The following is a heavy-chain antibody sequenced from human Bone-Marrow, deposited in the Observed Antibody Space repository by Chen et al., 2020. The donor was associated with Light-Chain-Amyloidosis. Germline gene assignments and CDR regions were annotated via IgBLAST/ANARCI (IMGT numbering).Heavy chain of an antibody. J-gene: IGHJ4*02. CDR1: GYTFTNYG. CDR3: TRGARGWYGFFDF. D-gene: IGHD6-19*01. Sequence: GPELQKXGASVKVSCKASGYTFTNYGIHWVRQAPGQGLEWMAWITAYNGDKKFGQKFQGRVTVTTDTSTNTAYMELTRLTSDDTATYFCTRGARGWYGFFDFWGQGTLVTVSS. CDR2: ITAYNGDK. V-gene: IGHV1-18*01.